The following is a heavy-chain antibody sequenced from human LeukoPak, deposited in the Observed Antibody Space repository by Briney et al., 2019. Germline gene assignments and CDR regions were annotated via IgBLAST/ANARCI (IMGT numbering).Heavy chain of an antibody. CDR3: ARTVVAATPSLDY. D-gene: IGHD2-15*01. J-gene: IGHJ4*02. CDR2: VYYTGST. CDR1: GGSITSSSYY. V-gene: IGHV4-39*02. Sequence: SETLSLTCTVSGGSITSSSYYRTWIRPPPGKGREWIGSVYYTGSTYYNPSLKSRVTISVDTSNKYFSLKLSSVTAADTAVYYCARTVVAATPSLDYWGQGTLVTVSS.